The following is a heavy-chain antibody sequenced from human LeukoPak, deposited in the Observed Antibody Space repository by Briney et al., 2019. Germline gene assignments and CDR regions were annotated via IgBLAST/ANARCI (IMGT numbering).Heavy chain of an antibody. D-gene: IGHD3-16*01. CDR3: AKGDYYYFRFDY. CDR1: GFTFSSYA. J-gene: IGHJ4*02. CDR2: ISHSGDST. V-gene: IGHV3-23*01. Sequence: GGSLRLSCAASGFTFSSYAMSWVRQTPGKGLECVSAISHSGDSTYYADSVKGRFTISRDNSKNTLYLQMNSLRAEDTAVYYCAKGDYYYFRFDYWGQGTLVTVSS.